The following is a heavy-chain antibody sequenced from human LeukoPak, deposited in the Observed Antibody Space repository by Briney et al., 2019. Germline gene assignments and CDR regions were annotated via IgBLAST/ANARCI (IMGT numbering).Heavy chain of an antibody. V-gene: IGHV1-24*01. D-gene: IGHD6-19*01. CDR1: GYTLTELS. J-gene: IGHJ4*02. Sequence: ASVKVSCKVSGYTLTELSMHWVRQAPGKGLEWMGGFDPEDGETIYAQKFQGRVTMTEDTSTDTAYMELSSLRSEDTAVYYCATAVIAVAGNDYWGQGTLVTVSS. CDR2: FDPEDGET. CDR3: ATAVIAVAGNDY.